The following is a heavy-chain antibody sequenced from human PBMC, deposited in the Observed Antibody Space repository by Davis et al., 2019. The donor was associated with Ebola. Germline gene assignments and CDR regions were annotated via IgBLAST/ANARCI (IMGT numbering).Heavy chain of an antibody. Sequence: GGSLRLSCAASGFTVSSNHMSWVRQAPGKVLEWVSVIYDHSTAYADSVRGRFIISRDKSNNTLYLEMNSLRVGDTAVYYCATTQWLREFDNWGQGTLVTVSS. CDR1: GFTVSSNH. CDR3: ATTQWLREFDN. D-gene: IGHD6-19*01. CDR2: IYDHST. J-gene: IGHJ4*02. V-gene: IGHV3-53*05.